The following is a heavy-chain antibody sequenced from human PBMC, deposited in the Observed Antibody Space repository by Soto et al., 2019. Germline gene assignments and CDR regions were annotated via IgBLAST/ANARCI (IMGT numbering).Heavy chain of an antibody. CDR3: TRPTVDIVATTYYYYYGMDV. J-gene: IGHJ6*02. Sequence: GGSLRLSCAASGFTFSGSAMHWVRQASGKGLEWVGRIRSKANSYATAYAASVKGRFTISRDDSKNTAYLQMNSLKTEDTAVYYCTRPTVDIVATTYYYYYGMDVWGQGTTVTVSS. D-gene: IGHD5-12*01. CDR2: IRSKANSYAT. CDR1: GFTFSGSA. V-gene: IGHV3-73*01.